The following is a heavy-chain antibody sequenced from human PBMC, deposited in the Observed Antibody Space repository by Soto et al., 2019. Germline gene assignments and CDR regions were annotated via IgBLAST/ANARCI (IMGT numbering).Heavy chain of an antibody. V-gene: IGHV4-39*01. CDR2: IYYSGST. Sequence: SETLSLTCTVSGCSISSSSYYWGWIRQPPGKGLEWIGSIYYSGSTYYNPSLKSRVTISVDTSKNQFSLKLSSVTAADTAVYYCARSRRYCSGGSCYRDYFDYWGQGTLVTVSS. J-gene: IGHJ4*02. CDR1: GCSISSSSYY. D-gene: IGHD2-15*01. CDR3: ARSRRYCSGGSCYRDYFDY.